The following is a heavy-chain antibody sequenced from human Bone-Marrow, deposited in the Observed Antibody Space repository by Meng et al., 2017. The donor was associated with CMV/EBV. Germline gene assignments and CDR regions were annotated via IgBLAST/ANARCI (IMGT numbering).Heavy chain of an antibody. CDR2: INPNSGGT. CDR3: AREGAARLFWFPNWLDP. J-gene: IGHJ5*02. V-gene: IGHV1-2*02. CDR1: GYTFTGYY. Sequence: ASVKVSCKASGYTFTGYYMHWVRQAPGQGLEWMGWINPNSGGTNYAQKFQGRVTMTRDTSISTAYMELSRLRSDDTAVYYCAREGAARLFWFPNWLDPWGQGTLVTVSS. D-gene: IGHD6-6*01.